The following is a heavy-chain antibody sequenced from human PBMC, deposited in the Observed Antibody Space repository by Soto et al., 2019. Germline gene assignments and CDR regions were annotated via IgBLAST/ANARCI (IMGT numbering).Heavy chain of an antibody. D-gene: IGHD3-9*01. V-gene: IGHV4-59*01. CDR3: ASRPVLRYFEQNDY. Sequence: PSETLSLTCTVSGDSISTYDWSWVRQPPGKGLERIGYIYYTGRASYNPSLRSRVTISVDTSNNQIFLRLRSVTAADTGVYYCASRPVLRYFEQNDYWGQGTLVTVSS. J-gene: IGHJ4*02. CDR1: GDSISTYD. CDR2: IYYTGRA.